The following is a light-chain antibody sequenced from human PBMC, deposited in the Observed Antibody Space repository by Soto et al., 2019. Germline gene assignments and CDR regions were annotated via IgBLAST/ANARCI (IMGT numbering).Light chain of an antibody. CDR1: QSVTNY. Sequence: EVVLTQSPATLSLSPGERATLSCRASQSVTNYLAWYQQKPGQAPRLLIYDSSSRATGIPARFSGSGSRTDFTLTISSVESEDSAVYYCLQRSSWPYTSGQGTKLEI. J-gene: IGKJ2*01. V-gene: IGKV3-11*01. CDR2: DSS. CDR3: LQRSSWPYT.